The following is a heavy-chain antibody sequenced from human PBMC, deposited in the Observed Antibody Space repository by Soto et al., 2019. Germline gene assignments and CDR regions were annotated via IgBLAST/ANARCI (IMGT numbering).Heavy chain of an antibody. CDR3: ARGRRAYYYYYMDV. Sequence: PSETLSLTCAVYGGSFSGYYWSWIRQPPGKGLEWIGEINHSGSTNYNPSLKSRVTISVDTSKNQFSLKLSSVTAADTAVYYCARGRRAYYYYYMDVWGKGTTVTVSS. CDR2: INHSGST. CDR1: GGSFSGYY. V-gene: IGHV4-34*01. J-gene: IGHJ6*03.